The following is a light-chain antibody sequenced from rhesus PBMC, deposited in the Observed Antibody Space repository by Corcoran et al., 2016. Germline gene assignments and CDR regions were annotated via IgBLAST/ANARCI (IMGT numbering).Light chain of an antibody. CDR3: MQSTKALT. J-gene: IGKJ4*01. V-gene: IGKV2S3*01. CDR2: KVT. Sequence: DIVMTQTPLSLPVTPGEPASISCRSSQSLLHSNGNTYLHWYLQKPGHSPRLLIYKVTNRESGVPDRLSGSGSGTEFTLKITRVEPEYVGVFYCMQSTKALTFGGGTKVEIK. CDR1: QSLLHSNGNTY.